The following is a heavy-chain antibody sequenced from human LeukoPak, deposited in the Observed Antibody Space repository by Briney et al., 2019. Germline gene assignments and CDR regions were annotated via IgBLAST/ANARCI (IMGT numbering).Heavy chain of an antibody. Sequence: PSETLSLTCTVSGGSISTYYWTWIRQSAGKGLEWIWRIHSSGSTNHNPSLKSRLAISIDKSKKQFSLKLSSVTAADTAVYYCARDPNSVGVTGDSYFDTWGQGILVTVSS. D-gene: IGHD2-8*01. CDR3: ARDPNSVGVTGDSYFDT. J-gene: IGHJ4*02. V-gene: IGHV4-4*07. CDR1: GGSISTYY. CDR2: IHSSGST.